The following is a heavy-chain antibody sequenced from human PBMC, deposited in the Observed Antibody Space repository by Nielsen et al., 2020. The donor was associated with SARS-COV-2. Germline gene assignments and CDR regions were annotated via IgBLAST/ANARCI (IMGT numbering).Heavy chain of an antibody. J-gene: IGHJ4*02. CDR1: GYTFTGYY. V-gene: IGHV1-2*06. CDR3: AIALRGSSSGFDY. CDR2: INTNSGGT. D-gene: IGHD6-6*01. Sequence: ASLKVSCKASGYTFTGYYMHWLRQDPGRGLVWMGRINTNSGGTNYAQKFQGRVTMTRDTSISTAYMKLSRLRSDDTAVYYCAIALRGSSSGFDYWGQGTLVTVSS.